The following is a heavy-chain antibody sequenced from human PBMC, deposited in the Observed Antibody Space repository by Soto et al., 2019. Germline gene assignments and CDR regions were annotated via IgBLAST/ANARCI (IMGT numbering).Heavy chain of an antibody. V-gene: IGHV3-33*01. D-gene: IGHD6-19*01. CDR1: GFTFSSYG. CDR3: AIDSSGWYVEGSFDY. CDR2: IWNDGSNK. J-gene: IGHJ4*02. Sequence: QVQLVESGGGVVQPGRSLRLSCAASGFTFSSYGMHWVRQAPGKGLEWVAVIWNDGSNKYYADSVKGRFTISRDNSKNTLYLQMNSLRAEDTAVYYCAIDSSGWYVEGSFDYWGQGTLVTVSS.